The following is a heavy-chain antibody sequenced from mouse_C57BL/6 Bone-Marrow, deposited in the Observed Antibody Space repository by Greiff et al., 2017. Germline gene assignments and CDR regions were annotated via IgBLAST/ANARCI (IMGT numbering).Heavy chain of an antibody. V-gene: IGHV5-4*01. J-gene: IGHJ3*01. CDR2: ISDGGSYT. CDR3: AREGYDYDAWFAY. Sequence: EVKLVESGGGLVKPGGSLKLSCAASGFTFSSYAMSWVRQTPEKRLEWVATISDGGSYTYYPDNVKGRFTISRDNAKNNLYLQMSHLKSEDTAMYYCAREGYDYDAWFAYWGQGTLVTVSA. D-gene: IGHD2-4*01. CDR1: GFTFSSYA.